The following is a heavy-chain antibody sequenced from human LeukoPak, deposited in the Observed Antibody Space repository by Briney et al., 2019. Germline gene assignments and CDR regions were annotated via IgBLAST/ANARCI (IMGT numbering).Heavy chain of an antibody. V-gene: IGHV4-34*01. CDR2: INDRGNT. Sequence: SETLSLTCAVYGGSFSGYYWSWIRQSPGEGLEWIGEINDRGNTNSNPSLKSRVTISVDPSKNQVSLKLSSVTAADTAVFYCARGRAEIFGVIIPDRYNYYYMDVWGKGTTVTVSS. CDR1: GGSFSGYY. D-gene: IGHD3-3*01. J-gene: IGHJ6*03. CDR3: ARGRAEIFGVIIPDRYNYYYMDV.